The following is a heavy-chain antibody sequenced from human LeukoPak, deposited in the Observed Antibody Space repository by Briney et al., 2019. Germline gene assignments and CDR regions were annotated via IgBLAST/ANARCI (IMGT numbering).Heavy chain of an antibody. CDR3: ARGLEWADFDC. CDR2: ISFDGSKK. J-gene: IGHJ4*02. CDR1: GLTFNRYA. Sequence: GGSLRLSCAASGLTFNRYAMHWVRQAPGKGLEWVALISFDGSKKYYPDSVRGRFTISRDNSKNMVNLQMDSLRPEDTAVYYCARGLEWADFDCWGQGTLVTVSS. V-gene: IGHV3-30*01. D-gene: IGHD3-3*01.